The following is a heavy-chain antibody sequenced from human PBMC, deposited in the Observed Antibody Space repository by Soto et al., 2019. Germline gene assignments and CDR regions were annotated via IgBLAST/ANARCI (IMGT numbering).Heavy chain of an antibody. J-gene: IGHJ5*02. CDR3: AKNQGVELVPLATVDWFDP. D-gene: IGHD1-26*01. V-gene: IGHV3-23*01. CDR2: ISGSGFKK. CDR1: GFIFENFG. Sequence: PGGSLRLSCAASGFIFENFGMSWVRQAPGKGLEWISSISGSGFKKYYADSVKGRFTLSRDNSKSTVYPELNNLSAEDTAVYHCAKNQGVELVPLATVDWFDPWGQGSVVTVSS.